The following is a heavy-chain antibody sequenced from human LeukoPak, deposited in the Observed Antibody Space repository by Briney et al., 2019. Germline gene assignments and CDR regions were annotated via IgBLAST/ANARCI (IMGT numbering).Heavy chain of an antibody. J-gene: IGHJ3*02. CDR1: GFTFSSYA. V-gene: IGHV3-23*01. CDR3: AKDPDSSGYYFGAFDI. CDR2: ISGSGGST. Sequence: RGSLRLSCAASGFTFSSYAMSWVRQAPGKGLEWVSAISGSGGSTYYADSVKGRFTISRDNSKNTLYLQMNSLRAEDTAVYCCAKDPDSSGYYFGAFDIWGQGTVVTVSS. D-gene: IGHD3-22*01.